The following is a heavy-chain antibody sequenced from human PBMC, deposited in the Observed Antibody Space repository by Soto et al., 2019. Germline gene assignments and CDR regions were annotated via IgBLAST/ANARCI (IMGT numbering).Heavy chain of an antibody. J-gene: IGHJ4*02. CDR2: IYYNGNT. V-gene: IGHV4-59*11. D-gene: IGHD7-27*01. CDR3: TRANWYSEY. CDR1: DGSISNHY. Sequence: SETLSVNCSVSDGSISNHYWSWIRQPPGKGLEWIGYIYYNGNTNYNPSLKSRVTMSVDTSRNQISLKLTTVTAADTAVYYCTRANWYSEYWGQGTLVTVSS.